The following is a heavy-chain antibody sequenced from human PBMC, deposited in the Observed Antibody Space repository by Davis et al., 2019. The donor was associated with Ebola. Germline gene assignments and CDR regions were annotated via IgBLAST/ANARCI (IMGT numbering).Heavy chain of an antibody. CDR1: GFIFGDYA. V-gene: IGHV3-49*04. CDR3: TRDAVFLWFGELLSGMDV. Sequence: GESLKISCTASGFIFGDYAMSWVRQAPGKGLEWVGFISSKGYGGTTEYAASVKGRFTISRDDSKSIAYLQMNSLKTEDTDVDYCTRDAVFLWFGELLSGMDVWGQGTTVTVSS. CDR2: ISSKGYGGTT. J-gene: IGHJ6*02. D-gene: IGHD3-10*01.